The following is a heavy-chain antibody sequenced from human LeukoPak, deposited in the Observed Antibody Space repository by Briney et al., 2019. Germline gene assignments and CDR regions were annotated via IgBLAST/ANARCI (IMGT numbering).Heavy chain of an antibody. V-gene: IGHV3-48*04. CDR3: AREVVGLDY. J-gene: IGHJ4*02. CDR1: GFTLSSYG. CDR2: ISSSSSTI. D-gene: IGHD3/OR15-3a*01. Sequence: GGSLRLSCAASGFTLSSYGMVWVRQAPGKGLEWVSYISSSSSTIQYAGSVRGRFTISRDNGKNSLFLQMDSLRAEDTAVYYCAREVVGLDYWGQGPLVTVSS.